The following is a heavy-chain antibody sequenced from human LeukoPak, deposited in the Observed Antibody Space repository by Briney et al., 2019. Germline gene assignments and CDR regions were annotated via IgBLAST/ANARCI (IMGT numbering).Heavy chain of an antibody. J-gene: IGHJ4*02. CDR2: INHSGST. CDR3: ARDLRMGATTPLDY. CDR1: GGSFSGYY. V-gene: IGHV4-34*01. D-gene: IGHD1-26*01. Sequence: PSETLSLTCAVYGGSFSGYYWSWIRQPPGKGLEWIGEINHSGSTNYNPSLKSRVTISVDTSKNQFSLKLSSVTAADTAVYYCARDLRMGATTPLDYWGQGTLVTVSS.